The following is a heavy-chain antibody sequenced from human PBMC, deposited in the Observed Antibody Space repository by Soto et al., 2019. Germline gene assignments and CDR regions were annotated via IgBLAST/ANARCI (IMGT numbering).Heavy chain of an antibody. Sequence: SETLSLTCTVSGGSISSYYWSWIRQPPGKGLEWIGYIYYSGSTNYNPSLKSRVTISVDTSKDQFSLKLSSVTAADTAVYYCARDLGDCSGGSCSDAFDIWGQGTMVTVS. D-gene: IGHD2-15*01. CDR2: IYYSGST. CDR1: GGSISSYY. J-gene: IGHJ3*02. V-gene: IGHV4-59*01. CDR3: ARDLGDCSGGSCSDAFDI.